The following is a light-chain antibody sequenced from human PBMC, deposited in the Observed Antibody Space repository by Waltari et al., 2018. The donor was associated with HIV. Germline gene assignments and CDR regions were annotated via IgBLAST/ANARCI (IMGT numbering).Light chain of an antibody. J-gene: IGLJ2*01. CDR1: NRGVGGYWY. V-gene: IGLV2-11*01. Sequence: QSALTQPRSVSGSPGQSVTISCTGTNRGVGGYWYVSWYQQQPGKAPTLMIYGVNKRPSGVPDRFSGSKSDNTASLTISGLQAEDEGDYLCCSYGPSDTPVIFGGGTILTVL. CDR3: CSYGPSDTPVI. CDR2: GVN.